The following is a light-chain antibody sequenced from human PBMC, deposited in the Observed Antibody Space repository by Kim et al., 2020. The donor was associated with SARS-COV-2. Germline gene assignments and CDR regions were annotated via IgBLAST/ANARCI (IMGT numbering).Light chain of an antibody. CDR1: QNVQKW. J-gene: IGKJ1*01. CDR3: QQSHTAST. V-gene: IGKV1-5*03. Sequence: DIQMTQSPSILSASVGDTLTITCRASQNVQKWVAWYQQKPGKVPKLLFEKASHLQSGVPPRFSGSGFGSHFTLTITTLQPDDFARYYCQQSHTASTFGQGTKVDIK. CDR2: KAS.